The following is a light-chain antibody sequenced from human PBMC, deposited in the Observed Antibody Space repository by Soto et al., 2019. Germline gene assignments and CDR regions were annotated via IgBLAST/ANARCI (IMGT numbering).Light chain of an antibody. V-gene: IGKV3-20*01. CDR1: QSVSTNY. CDR3: QQYGSSPWT. CDR2: AAS. Sequence: EIVLTQSPGTLSLSPGERATLSCRASQSVSTNYLAWYQQKPGQAPRLLIYAASSRATGIPDRFSGGGSGTDFTLTISRLEPEDFAVYYWQQYGSSPWTFGQGTKVEIK. J-gene: IGKJ1*01.